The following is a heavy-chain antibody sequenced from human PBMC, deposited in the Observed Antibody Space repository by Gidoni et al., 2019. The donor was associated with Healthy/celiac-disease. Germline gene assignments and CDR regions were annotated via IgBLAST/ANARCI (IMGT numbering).Heavy chain of an antibody. CDR2: INHSGST. Sequence: QVQLQQWGAGLLKPSETLSLTCAVYGGSFSGYYWSWIRQPPGKGLEWIGEINHSGSTNYNPSLKSRVTISVDMSKNQFSLKLSSVTAADTAVYYCARDSRIVGATYNWFDPWGQGTLVTVSS. CDR1: GGSFSGYY. CDR3: ARDSRIVGATYNWFDP. D-gene: IGHD1-26*01. V-gene: IGHV4-34*01. J-gene: IGHJ5*02.